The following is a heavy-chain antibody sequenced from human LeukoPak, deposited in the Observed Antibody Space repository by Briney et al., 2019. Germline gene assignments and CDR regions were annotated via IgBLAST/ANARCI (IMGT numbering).Heavy chain of an antibody. Sequence: SETLSLTCTGSGGSISSGSYYWSWIRQPAGKGRELIGRIYTSGSTNYNPSLKSRVTITVDTSKKQFSLNLSSVTAADTAVYYSAREDDFWSGYCDPSFDYWGQGPLVTVSS. V-gene: IGHV4-61*02. D-gene: IGHD3-3*01. CDR1: GGSISSGSYY. CDR2: IYTSGST. J-gene: IGHJ4*02. CDR3: AREDDFWSGYCDPSFDY.